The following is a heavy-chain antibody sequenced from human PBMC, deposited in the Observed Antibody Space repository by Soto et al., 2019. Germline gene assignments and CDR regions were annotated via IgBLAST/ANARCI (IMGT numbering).Heavy chain of an antibody. J-gene: IGHJ5*01. CDR1: GFSFSSHV. V-gene: IGHV3-23*01. CDR2: ISGSGGGT. CDR3: AKGWCDS. Sequence: EVQLLDSGGGLVQPGGSLRLSCAASGFSFSSHVMSWVRQAPGKGLEWVSSISGSGGGTYYADSVKGRFIISRDNSKDTLDLQMNSLRVGDTAVYYCAKGWCDSWGQGTLVTVSS.